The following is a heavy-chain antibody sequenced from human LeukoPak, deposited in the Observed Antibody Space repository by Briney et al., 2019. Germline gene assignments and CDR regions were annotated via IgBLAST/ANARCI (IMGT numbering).Heavy chain of an antibody. CDR1: GYTFTSYA. CDR3: AREGWRGHSYGSYMDV. V-gene: IGHV1-3*03. J-gene: IGHJ6*03. CDR2: INAGNGNT. Sequence: ASVKVSCKASGYTFTSYAMHWVRQAPGQRLEWMGWINAGNGNTKYSQEFQGRVTITRDTSASTAYMELSSLRSEDMAVYYCAREGWRGHSYGSYMDVWGKGTTVTVSS. D-gene: IGHD5-18*01.